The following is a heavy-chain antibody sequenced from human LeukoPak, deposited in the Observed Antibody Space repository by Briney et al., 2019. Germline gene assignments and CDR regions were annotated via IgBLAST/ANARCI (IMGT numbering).Heavy chain of an antibody. CDR3: ARTGVVPAAMVDY. V-gene: IGHV4-31*03. D-gene: IGHD2-2*01. CDR2: IYYSGST. J-gene: IGHJ4*02. CDR1: GGSISSGGYY. Sequence: SQTLSLTCTVSGGSISSGGYYWSWIRQHPGKGLEWFGYIYYSGSTYYDPSLKSRVTISVDTSKSQYALKLSSVTAADTAVYYCARTGVVPAAMVDYWGQGTLVTVSS.